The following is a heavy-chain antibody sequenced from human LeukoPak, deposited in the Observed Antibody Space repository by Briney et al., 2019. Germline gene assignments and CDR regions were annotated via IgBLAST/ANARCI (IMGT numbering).Heavy chain of an antibody. CDR1: GFAFSSLA. CDR2: ISYDGNNQ. D-gene: IGHD2-15*01. Sequence: SGTSLRLSCAVSGFAFSSLAMHWVRQAPGKGLEWVAFISYDGNNQYYADSVKGRFTISRDNSKNTLYLQMNNLRAGDTAIYYCARVGSRYCSGANCYDGFWGQGTLVSVSS. CDR3: ARVGSRYCSGANCYDGF. J-gene: IGHJ4*02. V-gene: IGHV3-30-3*01.